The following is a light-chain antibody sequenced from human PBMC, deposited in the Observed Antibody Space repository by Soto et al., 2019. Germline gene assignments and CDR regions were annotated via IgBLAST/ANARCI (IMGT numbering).Light chain of an antibody. Sequence: EIVMTQSPATLSVSPGERVTLYCRASQSVGQNLACYQQKPCQPPRLLIYDASTRATCIPDRYSGSGSGTEFPLTINGRQSEDCATDHCQKYYNWPLTFVGGTQVEIK. CDR1: QSVGQN. V-gene: IGKV3-15*01. CDR2: DAS. CDR3: QKYYNWPLT. J-gene: IGKJ4*01.